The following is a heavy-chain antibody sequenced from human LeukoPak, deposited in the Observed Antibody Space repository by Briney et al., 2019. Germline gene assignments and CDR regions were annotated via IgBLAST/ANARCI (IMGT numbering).Heavy chain of an antibody. CDR1: GGSISSYY. CDR2: IYYSGST. V-gene: IGHV4-59*08. J-gene: IGHJ4*02. CDR3: ARHVRYSSSWAHFDY. Sequence: PSETLSLTCTVSGGSISSYYWSWIRQPPGKGLEWIGYIYYSGSTNYNPSLKSRVTISVDTSKNQFSLKLSSVTAADTAVYYCARHVRYSSSWAHFDYWGQGTLVTVSS. D-gene: IGHD6-13*01.